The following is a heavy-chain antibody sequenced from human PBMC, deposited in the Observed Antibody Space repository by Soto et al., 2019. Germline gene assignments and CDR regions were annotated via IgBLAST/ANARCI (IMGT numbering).Heavy chain of an antibody. CDR2: IYYSGST. CDR3: ARLLFKPAATHKGFDP. Sequence: QVQLQESGPGLVKPSETLSLTCTVSGGSVSSGSYYWSWIRQPPGKGLEWIGYIYYSGSTNYNPSLKSRVTISVDTSKNQFSLKLSSVTAADTAVYYCARLLFKPAATHKGFDPWGQGTLVTVSS. D-gene: IGHD2-2*01. V-gene: IGHV4-61*01. CDR1: GGSVSSGSYY. J-gene: IGHJ5*02.